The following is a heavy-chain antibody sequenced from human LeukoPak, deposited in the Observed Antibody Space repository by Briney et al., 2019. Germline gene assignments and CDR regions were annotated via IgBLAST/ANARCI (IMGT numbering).Heavy chain of an antibody. CDR2: IRSKAYGGTT. Sequence: GRSLRLSCTASGFTFGDYAMSWFRQAPGKGRGWVGLIRSKAYGGTTEYAASVKRRFTISRDDSKSIAYLQLNSLKTEDTAVYYCTRFLTYYYDSSGYFAFDYWGQGTLVTVSS. D-gene: IGHD3-22*01. CDR1: GFTFGDYA. V-gene: IGHV3-49*03. CDR3: TRFLTYYYDSSGYFAFDY. J-gene: IGHJ4*02.